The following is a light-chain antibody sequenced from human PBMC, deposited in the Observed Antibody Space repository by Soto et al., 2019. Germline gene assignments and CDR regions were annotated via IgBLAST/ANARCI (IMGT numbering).Light chain of an antibody. J-gene: IGLJ2*01. CDR2: RNN. Sequence: QSVLTQPPSASGPPGQRVTISCSGSRSNIGSNYVYWYQQLPATAPKLVIYRNNQRPSGVPDRFSGSKSGTSASLAISGLRSEDEADYYCATWDDSLVFGGGTKLTVL. CDR3: ATWDDSLV. CDR1: RSNIGSNY. V-gene: IGLV1-47*01.